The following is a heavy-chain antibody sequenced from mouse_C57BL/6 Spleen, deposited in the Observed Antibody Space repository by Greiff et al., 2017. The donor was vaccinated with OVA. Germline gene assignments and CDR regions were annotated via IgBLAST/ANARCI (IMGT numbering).Heavy chain of an antibody. CDR1: GYTFTSYW. Sequence: QVQLQQSGAELVKPGASVKMSCKASGYTFTSYWITWVKQRPGQGLEWIGDIYPGSGSTNYNEKFKSKATLTVDTSSSTAYMQLSSLTSEDSAVYYCARSDLDYAMDYWGQGTSVTVSS. CDR2: IYPGSGST. J-gene: IGHJ4*01. V-gene: IGHV1-55*01. CDR3: ARSDLDYAMDY.